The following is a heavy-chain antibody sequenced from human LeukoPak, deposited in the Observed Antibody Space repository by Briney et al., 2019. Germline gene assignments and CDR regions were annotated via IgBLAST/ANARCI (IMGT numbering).Heavy chain of an antibody. V-gene: IGHV3-23*01. CDR1: GFTFASYA. J-gene: IGHJ4*02. CDR3: AKDRQQLANFDC. Sequence: PGGSLRLSCEASGFTFASYAMSWVRQAPGKGLEWVSGISAGGGATYSADSVKGRFSISRNNSKNTLYLHMSSLRAEDTAIYCCAKDRQQLANFDCWGQGALVTVSS. CDR2: ISAGGGAT. D-gene: IGHD6-13*01.